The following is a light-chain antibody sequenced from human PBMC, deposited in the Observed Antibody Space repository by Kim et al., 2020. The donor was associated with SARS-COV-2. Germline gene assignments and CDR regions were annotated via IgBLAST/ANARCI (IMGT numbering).Light chain of an antibody. V-gene: IGKV3-15*01. Sequence: IVMTQSPATLSVSPGQRATLSCRASQPVSINVAWYQQRPGQSPRLVIYDATTRAPGVSGRFSGSGSGTQFTLTINSLQAEDVAVYYCQEYHDWPPPYSFGQGTKVDIK. CDR1: QPVSIN. CDR3: QEYHDWPPPYS. CDR2: DAT. J-gene: IGKJ2*03.